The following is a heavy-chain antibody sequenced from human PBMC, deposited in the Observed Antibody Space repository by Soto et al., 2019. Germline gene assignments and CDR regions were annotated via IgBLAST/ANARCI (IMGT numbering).Heavy chain of an antibody. J-gene: IGHJ4*02. V-gene: IGHV5-51*01. CDR3: ARLGFPGAIYFDS. Sequence: GESRKISCKGSGYNFTTFWIGWVRQMPGKGLEWMGIIYPGDSETKYSPDFEGQVTISADRSTNTAYLQWRSLRASDTAMYYCARLGFPGAIYFDSWGLGTLVTVSS. CDR2: IYPGDSET. CDR1: GYNFTTFW.